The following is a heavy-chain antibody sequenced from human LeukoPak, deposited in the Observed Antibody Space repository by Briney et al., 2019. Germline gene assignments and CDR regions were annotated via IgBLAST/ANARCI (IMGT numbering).Heavy chain of an antibody. V-gene: IGHV4-61*02. J-gene: IGHJ4*02. CDR1: GGSISSGSYY. D-gene: IGHD5-18*01. CDR3: ARGGYRDGDVE. CDR2: VYTSGST. Sequence: NPSETLSLTCTVSGGSISSGSYYWSWIRQPAGKGLEWIGRVYTSGSTNYNPSLKSRVTISIDTSKNQFSLNLSSVTAADTAFYYCARGGYRDGDVEWGQGTLVTVSS.